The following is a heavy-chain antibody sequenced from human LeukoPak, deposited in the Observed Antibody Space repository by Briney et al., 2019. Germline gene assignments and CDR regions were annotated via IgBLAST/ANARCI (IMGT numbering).Heavy chain of an antibody. Sequence: PSETLSLTCTVSGYSISSGYYWVWIRQPPGQGLEWIGSIYRSGSTNYNPSLKSRVTISVDTSKSQFSLKVNSVTAADTAVYYCARGDCSSTICYSPMDVWGKGTTVTVSS. D-gene: IGHD2-2*01. CDR3: ARGDCSSTICYSPMDV. CDR2: IYRSGST. J-gene: IGHJ6*03. CDR1: GYSISSGYY. V-gene: IGHV4-38-2*02.